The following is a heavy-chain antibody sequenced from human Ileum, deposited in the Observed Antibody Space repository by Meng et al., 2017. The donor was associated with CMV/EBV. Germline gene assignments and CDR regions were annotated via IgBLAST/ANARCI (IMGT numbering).Heavy chain of an antibody. CDR1: GFTFSSYG. Sequence: GESLKISCAASGFTFSSYGMSWVRQAPGKGLEWVSSISGSGDGVYYADSVKGRLTISRDNSKNTLYLQMNSLRAEDTAVYYCAKDSGADCSSTSCTHWFDYWGQGTLVTVSS. CDR3: AKDSGADCSSTSCTHWFDY. J-gene: IGHJ4*02. D-gene: IGHD2-2*01. V-gene: IGHV3-23*01. CDR2: ISGSGDGV.